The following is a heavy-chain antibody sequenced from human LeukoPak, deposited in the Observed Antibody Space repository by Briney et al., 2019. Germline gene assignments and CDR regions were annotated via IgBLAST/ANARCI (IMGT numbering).Heavy chain of an antibody. CDR2: ISAYNGNT. Sequence: ASVKVSCKASGYTFTSYGISWVRRAPGQGLEWMGWISAYNGNTNYAQKLQGRVTMTTDTSTSTAYMELRSLRSDDTAVYYCARIPEAYYYYGMDVWGQGTTVTVSS. CDR1: GYTFTSYG. V-gene: IGHV1-18*01. CDR3: ARIPEAYYYYGMDV. J-gene: IGHJ6*02. D-gene: IGHD1-14*01.